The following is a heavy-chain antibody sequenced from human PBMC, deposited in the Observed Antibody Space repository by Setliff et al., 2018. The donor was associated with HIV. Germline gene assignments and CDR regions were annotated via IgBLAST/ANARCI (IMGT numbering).Heavy chain of an antibody. CDR2: IYTSGST. V-gene: IGHV4-61*09. CDR3: ARENGRTNYYYYYGMDV. CDR1: GASVSFSTFY. J-gene: IGHJ6*02. Sequence: SETLSLTCSVSGASVSFSTFYWSWIRQPAGKEPEWIGHIYTSGSTNYNPSLKSRVTISLDTSKNQFSLKLSSVTAADTAVYYCARENGRTNYYYYYGMDVWGQGTTVTVSS.